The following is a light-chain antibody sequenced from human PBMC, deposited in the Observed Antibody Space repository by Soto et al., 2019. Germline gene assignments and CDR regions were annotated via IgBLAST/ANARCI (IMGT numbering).Light chain of an antibody. V-gene: IGKV3-15*01. J-gene: IGKJ5*01. CDR3: QQYNNWPPT. CDR1: QSVSSN. Sequence: EIVMTQSPATLSVSPGERATLSCRASQSVSSNLAWYQQKPGQDPRLLIYGASTRATGIPARFSGSRSGTAFTLTISSLQSEDFAVYYCQQYNNWPPTFDQGTRLEIK. CDR2: GAS.